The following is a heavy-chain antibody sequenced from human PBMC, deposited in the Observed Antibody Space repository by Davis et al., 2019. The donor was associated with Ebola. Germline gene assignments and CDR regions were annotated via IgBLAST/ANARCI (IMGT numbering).Heavy chain of an antibody. CDR1: DFIVSDKY. Sequence: ESLKISCAASDFIVSDKYMSWVRQPPGKGLEWIGEINHSGSTNYNPSLKSRLIISVDTSKNQFSLKLSSVTAADTAVYYCARREIDGDYVQDSWGQGTLVTVSS. CDR2: INHSGST. V-gene: IGHV4-34*01. D-gene: IGHD4-17*01. CDR3: ARREIDGDYVQDS. J-gene: IGHJ4*02.